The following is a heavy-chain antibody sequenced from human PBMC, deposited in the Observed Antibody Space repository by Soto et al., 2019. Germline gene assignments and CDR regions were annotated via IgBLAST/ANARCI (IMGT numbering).Heavy chain of an antibody. Sequence: PSETLSLTCTVAGGSLTDHYWNWFRQSPGKGLHWIGYVYYSGGTNYNPSLKGRVTMSVDTSKNQSSLNLRSVTAADTAVYYCARGNDWKSSTFDIWGQGTMVTVSS. CDR2: VYYSGGT. CDR1: GGSLTDHY. CDR3: ARGNDWKSSTFDI. J-gene: IGHJ3*02. D-gene: IGHD2-21*01. V-gene: IGHV4-59*11.